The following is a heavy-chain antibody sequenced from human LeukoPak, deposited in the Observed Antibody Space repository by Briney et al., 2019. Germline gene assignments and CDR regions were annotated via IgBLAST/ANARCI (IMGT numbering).Heavy chain of an antibody. V-gene: IGHV1-69*05. D-gene: IGHD6-6*01. CDR3: ASSIAARPQYYYYYMDV. Sequence: GASVKVSCKASGGTFSSYAISWVRQAPGQGLEWMGGIIPIFGTANYAQKFQGRVTITTDESTSTAYMELSSLRSEDTAVYYCASSIAARPQYYYYYMDVWGKGTTVTVPS. CDR2: IIPIFGTA. J-gene: IGHJ6*03. CDR1: GGTFSSYA.